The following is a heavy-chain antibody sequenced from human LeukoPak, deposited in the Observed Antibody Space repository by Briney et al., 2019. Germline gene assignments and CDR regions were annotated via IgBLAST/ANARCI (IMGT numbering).Heavy chain of an antibody. CDR3: ARFGRGGPYYYGSGSYYKIPTYNWFDP. V-gene: IGHV4-34*01. CDR1: GGSFSGYY. CDR2: INHSGST. J-gene: IGHJ5*02. D-gene: IGHD3-10*01. Sequence: KPSETLSLTCAVYGGSFSGYYWSWIRQPPGKGLEWIGEINHSGSTNYNPSLKSRVTISVNTSKNQFSLKLSSVTAADTAVYYCARFGRGGPYYYGSGSYYKIPTYNWFDPWGQGTLVTVSS.